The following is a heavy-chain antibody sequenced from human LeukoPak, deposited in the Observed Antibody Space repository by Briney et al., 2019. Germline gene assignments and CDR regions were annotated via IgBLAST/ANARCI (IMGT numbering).Heavy chain of an antibody. Sequence: SETLSLTCTVSGGSISSGSYYWSWIRQPAGKGLEWIGRIHTSGSTNYNPSLKSRVTISVDTSKNQFSLKLSSVTAADTAVYYCARVTPHYGDYSYFDYWGQGTLVTVSS. CDR1: GGSISSGSYY. CDR2: IHTSGST. J-gene: IGHJ4*02. D-gene: IGHD4-17*01. CDR3: ARVTPHYGDYSYFDY. V-gene: IGHV4-61*02.